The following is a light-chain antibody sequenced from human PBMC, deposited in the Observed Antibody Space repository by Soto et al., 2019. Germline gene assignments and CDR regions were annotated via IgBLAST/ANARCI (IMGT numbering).Light chain of an antibody. CDR1: QDITNF. CDR2: VAS. J-gene: IGKJ4*01. V-gene: IGKV1-9*01. CDR3: QQVESYPST. Sequence: IQLTQSPSSLSASVGDRVTITCRASQDITNFLAWYQQKPGKAPELLIYVASTLQSGVPSRFSGSGSGTDFTLTISSLQPEDFATYFCQQVESYPSTFGGGTKVDIK.